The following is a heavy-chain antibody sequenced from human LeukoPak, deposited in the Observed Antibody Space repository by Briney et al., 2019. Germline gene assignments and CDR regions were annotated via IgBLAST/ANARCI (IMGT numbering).Heavy chain of an antibody. CDR2: ISGSGGST. CDR3: AKAALVAAKSKYYFDC. J-gene: IGHJ4*02. D-gene: IGHD2-2*01. CDR1: GITFSSYA. Sequence: GGSPRLSCAASGITFSSYAMSWVRQAPGKGLEWVAAISGSGGSTNYADSVKGRFSISRGNSRSTLYLQMNSLRAEDTAVYFCAKAALVAAKSKYYFDCWGQGTLVTVSS. V-gene: IGHV3-23*01.